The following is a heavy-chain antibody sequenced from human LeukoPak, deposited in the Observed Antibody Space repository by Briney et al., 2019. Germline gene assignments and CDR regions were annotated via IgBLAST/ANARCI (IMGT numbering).Heavy chain of an antibody. V-gene: IGHV3-7*01. CDR3: ARAGYYGDDAFDL. D-gene: IGHD2/OR15-2a*01. CDR2: IRQDGSEK. J-gene: IGHJ3*01. CDR1: GFTFSSYW. Sequence: GGSLRLSCVASGFTFSSYWMSWVRQAPGKGLEWVANIRQDGSEKYYADSVKGRLTISRDNAKNSLYLQMNSLRAEDTGIYYCARAGYYGDDAFDLWGQGTMVTVSS.